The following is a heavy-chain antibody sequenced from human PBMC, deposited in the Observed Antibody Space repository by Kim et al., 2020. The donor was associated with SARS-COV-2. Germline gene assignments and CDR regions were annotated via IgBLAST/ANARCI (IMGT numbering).Heavy chain of an antibody. V-gene: IGHV3-23*01. CDR2: IGGSGVGT. D-gene: IGHD3-10*01. CDR3: ATGYFGSGSFLLH. J-gene: IGHJ4*02. Sequence: GGSLRLSCASSGLTFNLYAMYWVRQAPGKGLEWVSTIGGSGVGTYYADSVKGRFTISRDNSKNTLFLHMTSLKAADTALYYCATGYFGSGSFLLHWGQGAVVTVSS. CDR1: GLTFNLYA.